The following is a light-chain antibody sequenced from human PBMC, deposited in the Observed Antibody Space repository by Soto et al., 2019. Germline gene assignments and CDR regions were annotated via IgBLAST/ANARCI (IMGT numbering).Light chain of an antibody. V-gene: IGKV2-28*01. CDR3: MQTLQGVT. CDR2: LGS. CDR1: QSLLYNNTHNY. Sequence: DIMMTQSPLILPVAPGEPASISCRSSQSLLYNNTHNYFDWYLQKPGQSPQLLLYLGSSRASGVPDRFSGSGTGTDFTLKVSRVEAEDVGTYYCMQTLQGVTFGQGTRLQIQ. J-gene: IGKJ5*01.